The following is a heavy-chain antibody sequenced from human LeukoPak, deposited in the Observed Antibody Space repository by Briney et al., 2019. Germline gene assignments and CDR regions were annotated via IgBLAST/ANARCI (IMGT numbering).Heavy chain of an antibody. J-gene: IGHJ5*02. V-gene: IGHV3-73*01. CDR2: IRSKANSYAT. CDR1: GFTFSGSA. CDR3: TRHPSGSLRWFDP. D-gene: IGHD1-26*01. Sequence: PGGSLRLSCAASGFTFSGSAMHWVRQASGKGLEWVGRIRSKANSYATAYAASVKGRFTISRDDSKNTAYLQMNSRKTEDTAVSLSTRHPSGSLRWFDPWGQGTLVTVSS.